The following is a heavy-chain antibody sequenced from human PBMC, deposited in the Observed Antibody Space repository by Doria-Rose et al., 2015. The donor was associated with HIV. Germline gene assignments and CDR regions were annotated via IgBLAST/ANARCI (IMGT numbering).Heavy chain of an antibody. CDR3: ARIKSSRWYHKYYFDF. CDR2: IFSDDER. CDR1: GVSLNSPGIS. D-gene: IGHD6-13*01. V-gene: IGHV2-26*01. J-gene: IGHJ4*02. Sequence: QWGPVLVKPTETLTLTCTVSGVSLNSPGISVSWIRQPPGKALEWLANIFSDDERSYKTSLKSRLTISRGTSKSQVVLTMTDMDPVDTATYYCARIKSSRWYHKYYFDFWGQGTLVIVSA.